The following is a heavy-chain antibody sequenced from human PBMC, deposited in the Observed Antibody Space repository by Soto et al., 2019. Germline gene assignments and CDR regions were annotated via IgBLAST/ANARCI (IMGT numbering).Heavy chain of an antibody. V-gene: IGHV3-11*06. CDR2: ISTKST. D-gene: IGHD3-16*01. CDR1: GFPVSDYY. J-gene: IGHJ4*02. CDR3: ARGGGGGLLDH. Sequence: GGSLRLSCETSGFPVSDYYLRWISQAPGKGLEWLSHISTKSTYTHYADSVKGRFTISIDNTKSSLFLQMNSLGVEATAVYYCARGGGGGLLDHWGQGVLVPVSS.